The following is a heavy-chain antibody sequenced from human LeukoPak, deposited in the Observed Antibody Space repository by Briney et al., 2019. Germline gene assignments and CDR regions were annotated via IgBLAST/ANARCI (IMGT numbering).Heavy chain of an antibody. J-gene: IGHJ4*02. CDR2: LYYSGST. Sequence: SETLSLTCTVSGGSISSSNYYWGWIRQPPGKGLEWIGSLYYSGSTYYNPSLKSRGTISVDTSKNQISLKLISVTAADTAVYYCARTRYTSSWYDIDNWGQGTLVTVSS. CDR1: GGSISSSNYY. D-gene: IGHD6-13*01. CDR3: ARTRYTSSWYDIDN. V-gene: IGHV4-39*07.